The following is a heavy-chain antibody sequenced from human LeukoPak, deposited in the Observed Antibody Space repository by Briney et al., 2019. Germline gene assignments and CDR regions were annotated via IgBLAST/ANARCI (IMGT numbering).Heavy chain of an antibody. J-gene: IGHJ3*02. Sequence: PSETLSLTCTVSGGSISSYYWSWIRQPPGKGLEWIGYIYYSGSTNYNPSLKSRVTISVDTSKNQFSLKLSSVTAADTAVYYCARDPPNYYDSSGNDAFDIWGQGTMVTVSS. CDR3: ARDPPNYYDSSGNDAFDI. D-gene: IGHD3-22*01. CDR2: IYYSGST. V-gene: IGHV4-59*12. CDR1: GGSISSYY.